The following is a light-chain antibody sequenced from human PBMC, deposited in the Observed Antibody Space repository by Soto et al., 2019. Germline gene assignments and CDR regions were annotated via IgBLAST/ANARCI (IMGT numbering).Light chain of an antibody. CDR2: KAS. Sequence: DIQMTQSPSTLSVSVGDRVTFTCRASESISDWLVWYHQRPGKPPKLLIYKASRLESGVPSRFSGSASGTEFTLTITSLQPDDFGTYYCQQYSTSSISFGPGTRLEIK. J-gene: IGKJ5*01. CDR3: QQYSTSSIS. V-gene: IGKV1-5*03. CDR1: ESISDW.